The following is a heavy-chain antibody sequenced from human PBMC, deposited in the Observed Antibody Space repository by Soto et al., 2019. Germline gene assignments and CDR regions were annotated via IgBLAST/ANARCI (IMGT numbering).Heavy chain of an antibody. D-gene: IGHD2-21*02. CDR3: AKDPEVVVTAPDY. J-gene: IGHJ4*02. CDR1: GGSIRGSY. Sequence: SETLSLTCSVSGGSIRGSYCSWIRQPTEKGLEWIASISYTGSATHNPSLKSRVSVSVDTTENQCSLKLTSVTAADTATYYCAKDPEVVVTAPDYWGQGTLVTVSS. CDR2: ISYTGSA. V-gene: IGHV4-59*01.